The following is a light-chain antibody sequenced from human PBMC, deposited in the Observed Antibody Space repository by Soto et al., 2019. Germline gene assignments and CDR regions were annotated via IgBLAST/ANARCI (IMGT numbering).Light chain of an antibody. V-gene: IGKV2-28*01. CDR3: AQGLATPFT. CDR1: QSLLHSNGYNY. Sequence: IVMTQYPLSLPVTPGEPASISCRSSQSLLHSNGYNYLDWYLQKPGQSPQLLIYLGSNRASGVPDRFSGSGSGTDFTLTISRVEAEDVGVYFCAQGLATPFTFGGGTKVDIK. J-gene: IGKJ4*01. CDR2: LGS.